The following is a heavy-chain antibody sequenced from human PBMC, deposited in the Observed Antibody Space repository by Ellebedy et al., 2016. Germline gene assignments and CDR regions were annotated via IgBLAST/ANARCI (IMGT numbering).Heavy chain of an antibody. D-gene: IGHD5-24*01. CDR3: ARDRWLHYFDY. CDR1: EFTFSNYG. V-gene: IGHV3-48*04. J-gene: IGHJ4*02. Sequence: GGSLRLSCAVSEFTFSNYGMNWVRQAPGKGLEWVSYISSGSSNIYYADSVKGRFTISRDNAKNSLTLQMNSLRAEDTAVYYCARDRWLHYFDYWGQGTPVTVSS. CDR2: ISSGSSNI.